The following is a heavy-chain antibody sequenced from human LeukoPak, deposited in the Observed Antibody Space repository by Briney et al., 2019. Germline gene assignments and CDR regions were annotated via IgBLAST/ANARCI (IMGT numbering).Heavy chain of an antibody. V-gene: IGHV3-23*01. CDR2: ISGSGGST. J-gene: IGHJ4*02. CDR3: ARLQQKRYFDWLGHDY. D-gene: IGHD3-9*01. CDR1: GFTFSNYA. Sequence: GGSLRLSCAASGFTFSNYAMSWVRQAPGKGLEWVSAISGSGGSTYYADSVKGRFTISRDNSKNTLYLQMNSLRAEDTAVYYCARLQQKRYFDWLGHDYWGQGTLVTVSS.